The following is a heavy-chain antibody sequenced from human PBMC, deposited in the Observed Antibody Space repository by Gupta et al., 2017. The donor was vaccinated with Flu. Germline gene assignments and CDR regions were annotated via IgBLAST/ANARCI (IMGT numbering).Heavy chain of an antibody. J-gene: IGHJ4*02. D-gene: IGHD2-2*01. Sequence: QVQLVESGGGVVQPGRSLRLSCAASGFTFSSYGMHWVRQAPGKGREWVAVISYDGSNKYYADSVKGRFTISRDNSKNTLYLQMNSLRAEDTAVYYCAKDPQGYCSSTSCYWGLYFDYWGQGTLVTVSS. CDR2: ISYDGSNK. CDR3: AKDPQGYCSSTSCYWGLYFDY. CDR1: GFTFSSYG. V-gene: IGHV3-30*18.